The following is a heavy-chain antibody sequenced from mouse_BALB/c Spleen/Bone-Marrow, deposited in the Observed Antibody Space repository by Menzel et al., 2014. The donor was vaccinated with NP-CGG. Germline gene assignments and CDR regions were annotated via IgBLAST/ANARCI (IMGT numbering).Heavy chain of an antibody. CDR2: ILLGSGTT. J-gene: IGHJ3*01. CDR3: ARLITTGGFAY. D-gene: IGHD2-4*01. V-gene: IGHV1-9*01. Sequence: VQLQQSGAELMKPGASVKISCKATGYTFSTYWIEWVKQRPGHGLGWIGEILLGSGTTNYNEKFKGKATFTADTSSNTAYMQLSSLTSEDSAVYYCARLITTGGFAYWGQGTLVTVSA. CDR1: GYTFSTYW.